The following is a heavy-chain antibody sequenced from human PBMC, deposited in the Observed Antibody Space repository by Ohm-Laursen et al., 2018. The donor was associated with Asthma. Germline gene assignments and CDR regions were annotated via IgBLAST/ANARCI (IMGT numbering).Heavy chain of an antibody. CDR3: ARATSYSSSWYGYYFDY. J-gene: IGHJ4*02. CDR1: GGSISSGGYY. CDR2: IYYSGST. V-gene: IGHV4-31*03. D-gene: IGHD6-13*01. Sequence: QTLSLTCTVSGGSISSGGYYWSWIRQHPGKGLEWIGYIYYSGSTYYNPSLKSRVTISVDTSKNQFSLKLSSVTAADTAVYYCARATSYSSSWYGYYFDYWGQGTLVTVSS.